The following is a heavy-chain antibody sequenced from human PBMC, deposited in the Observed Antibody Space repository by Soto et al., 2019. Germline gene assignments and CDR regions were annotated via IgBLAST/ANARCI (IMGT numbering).Heavy chain of an antibody. CDR2: VSPPFRTS. V-gene: IGHV1-69*01. Sequence: QVQLVQSGAEVQKPGSSVKVSCKTSGVSFNNNGIGWVRQAPGHGLEWMGGVSPPFRTSNYARKFQGRISITADASTGTVNMELSSLTSEDTAQYYCAGTTSYQWYYMDVWGKGTTVTVSS. D-gene: IGHD1-7*01. J-gene: IGHJ6*03. CDR1: GVSFNNNG. CDR3: AGTTSYQWYYMDV.